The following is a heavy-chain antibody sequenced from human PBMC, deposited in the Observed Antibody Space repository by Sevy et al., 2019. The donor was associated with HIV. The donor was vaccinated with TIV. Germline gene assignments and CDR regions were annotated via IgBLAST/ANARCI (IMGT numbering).Heavy chain of an antibody. CDR3: ASQFDY. CDR2: ISSSGSYI. CDR1: GFNFSNYS. Sequence: GGSLRLSCAVSGFNFSNYSMDWVRQAPGKGLEWVSSISSSGSYIYYSDSLKGLITISRDNAKNSVYLQMNSLRAEDTAVYYCASQFDYWGQGTLVTVSS. J-gene: IGHJ4*02. V-gene: IGHV3-21*01.